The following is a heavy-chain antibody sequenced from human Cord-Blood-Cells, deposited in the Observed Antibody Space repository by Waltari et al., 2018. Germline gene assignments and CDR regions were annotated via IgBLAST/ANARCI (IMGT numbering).Heavy chain of an antibody. J-gene: IGHJ5*02. V-gene: IGHV4-61*09. CDR2: IYTSGST. Sequence: QVQLQESGPGLVKPSQTLSLTCTVSGGSISSGSYYWSWTRQPAGRGLEWIGYIYTSGSTNYNPSLKSRVTISVDTSKNQFSLKLSSVTAADTAVYYCARDGGPDCSSTSCYPNWFDPWGQGTLVTVSS. CDR3: ARDGGPDCSSTSCYPNWFDP. CDR1: GGSISSGSYY. D-gene: IGHD2-2*01.